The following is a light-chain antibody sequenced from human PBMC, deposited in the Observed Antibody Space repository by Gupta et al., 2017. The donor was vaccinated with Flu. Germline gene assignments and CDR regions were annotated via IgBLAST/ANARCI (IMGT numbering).Light chain of an antibody. J-gene: IGLJ3*02. CDR2: SNS. CDR3: AAWDDSLNAWV. Sequence: QSVRPQPPSAPGPPGQWFTIACSGSSSNIGSTTVTWYQQLPGTAPKLLMYSNSQRPSGVPDRFSGSKSGTSASLAISGLQAEDEADYYCAAWDDSLNAWVFGGGTKLTVL. CDR1: SSNIGSTT. V-gene: IGLV1-44*01.